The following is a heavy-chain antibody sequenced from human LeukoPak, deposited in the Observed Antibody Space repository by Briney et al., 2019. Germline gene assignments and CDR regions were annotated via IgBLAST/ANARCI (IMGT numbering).Heavy chain of an antibody. Sequence: ASVKVSCKASGYTFTDNFLHWVRQGPGQGLELMGWINPNSGGTNYAQRFQGRVTITRDTYISTAYMELSRLRSDDTAVYYCARGVTARGFYYMDVWGKGTTLTISS. CDR3: ARGVTARGFYYMDV. J-gene: IGHJ6*03. D-gene: IGHD2-21*02. CDR1: GYTFTDNF. V-gene: IGHV1-2*02. CDR2: INPNSGGT.